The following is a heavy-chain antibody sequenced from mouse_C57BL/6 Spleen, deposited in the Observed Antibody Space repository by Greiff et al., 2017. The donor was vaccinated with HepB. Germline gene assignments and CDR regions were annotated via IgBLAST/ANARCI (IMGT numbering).Heavy chain of an antibody. CDR2: IYPYNGDT. CDR1: GYSFTGYF. V-gene: IGHV1-20*01. CDR3: ARDYDYARYYAMDY. Sequence: EVQLQQSGPELVKPGDSVKISCKASGYSFTGYFMNWVMQSPGKSLEWIGRIYPYNGDTFYNQKFKGKATLTVDKSSSTAHMELRSLTSEDSAVYYCARDYDYARYYAMDYWGQGTSVTVSS. D-gene: IGHD2-4*01. J-gene: IGHJ4*01.